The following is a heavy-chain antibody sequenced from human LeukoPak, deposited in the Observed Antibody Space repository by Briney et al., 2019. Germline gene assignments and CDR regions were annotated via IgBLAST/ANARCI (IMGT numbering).Heavy chain of an antibody. J-gene: IGHJ3*02. Sequence: PGGSLRLSCAASGFTFSSYSMNWVRQAPGKGLEWVSYISSSSSTIYYADSVKGRFTISRDNAKNSLYLQMNSLRAEDTAVYYCARDQSLGYGDNDAFDIWGQGTMVTVSS. CDR2: ISSSSSTI. CDR1: GFTFSSYS. V-gene: IGHV3-48*01. CDR3: ARDQSLGYGDNDAFDI. D-gene: IGHD4-17*01.